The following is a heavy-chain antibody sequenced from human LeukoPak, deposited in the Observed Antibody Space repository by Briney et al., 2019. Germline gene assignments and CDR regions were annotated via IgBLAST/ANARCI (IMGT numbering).Heavy chain of an antibody. J-gene: IGHJ6*02. V-gene: IGHV3-23*01. CDR3: AKGRSGYGLRAYYYYYGMDV. CDR1: GFTFSSYA. Sequence: GGSLRLSCAAAGFTFSSYAMSWVRQAPGKGLEWVSAISGSGGSTYYADPVKGRFTISRDNSKNKLYLQMNSLRAEDTAVYYCAKGRSGYGLRAYYYYYGMDVWGQGTTVTVSS. CDR2: ISGSGGST. D-gene: IGHD5-12*01.